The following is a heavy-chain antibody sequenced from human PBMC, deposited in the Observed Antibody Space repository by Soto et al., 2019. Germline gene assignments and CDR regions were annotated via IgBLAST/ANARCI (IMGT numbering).Heavy chain of an antibody. Sequence: SETLSLTCTVSGGSISSYYWSWIRQPPGKGLEWIGYIYYSGSTNYNPSLKSRVTISVDTSKNQFSLKLSSVTAADTAVYYCARRSPLRPTAYYFDYWGQGTLVTVSS. J-gene: IGHJ4*02. CDR2: IYYSGST. CDR3: ARRSPLRPTAYYFDY. CDR1: GGSISSYY. D-gene: IGHD2-21*02. V-gene: IGHV4-59*01.